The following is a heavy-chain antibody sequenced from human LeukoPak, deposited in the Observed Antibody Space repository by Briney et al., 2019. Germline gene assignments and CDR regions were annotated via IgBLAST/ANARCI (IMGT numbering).Heavy chain of an antibody. J-gene: IGHJ6*02. CDR3: AREKTYYDIYYGMDV. D-gene: IGHD3-9*01. CDR2: IIPIFGTA. Sequence: SVKVSCMASGGTFSSYAISWVRQAPGQGLEWMGGIIPIFGTANYAQKFQGRVTITADESTSTAYMELSSLRSEDTAVYYCAREKTYYDIYYGMDVWGQGTTVTVSS. V-gene: IGHV1-69*13. CDR1: GGTFSSYA.